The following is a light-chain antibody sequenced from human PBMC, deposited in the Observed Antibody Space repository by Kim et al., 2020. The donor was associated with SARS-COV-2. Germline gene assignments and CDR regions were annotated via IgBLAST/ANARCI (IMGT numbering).Light chain of an antibody. V-gene: IGKV3-20*01. CDR2: GPS. J-gene: IGKJ2*01. CDR3: QQYGSSPYT. CDR1: QSVSNSY. Sequence: LLPGERATLSCRASQSVSNSYLAWYQQKPGQAPRLLIYGPSSRATGIPDRFSGSGSGTDFTLTISRLEPEDFAVYYCQQYGSSPYTFGQGTKLEI.